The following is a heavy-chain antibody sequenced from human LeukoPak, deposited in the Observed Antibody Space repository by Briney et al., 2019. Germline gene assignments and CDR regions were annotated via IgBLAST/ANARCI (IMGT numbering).Heavy chain of an antibody. CDR1: GGSISSGGYY. J-gene: IGHJ4*02. CDR2: IYYSGST. D-gene: IGHD2-2*01. V-gene: IGHV4-31*03. CDR3: ARRYCSGTSCFLIE. Sequence: SETLSLNCTVSGGSISSGGYYWSWIRQHPGKGLEWIGYIYYSGSTYYNPSLKSRVTISVDTSKNQFSLKLSSVTAADTAVYYCARRYCSGTSCFLIEWGQGTLVTVSS.